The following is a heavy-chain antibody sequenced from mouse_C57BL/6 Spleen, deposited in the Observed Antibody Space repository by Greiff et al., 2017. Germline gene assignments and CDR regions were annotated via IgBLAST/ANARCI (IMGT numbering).Heavy chain of an antibody. CDR3: ARDCGSSGLDY. D-gene: IGHD1-1*01. V-gene: IGHV14-3*01. CDR1: GFNFKNTY. Sequence: EVQLQQSVAELVRPGASVKLSCTASGFNFKNTYMHWVKQRPEQGLEWIGRIDPANGNTKYAPKFQGKATMTADTSSNTAYLQLSSLTSEDTAIYYCARDCGSSGLDYWGQGTTLTVSS. CDR2: IDPANGNT. J-gene: IGHJ2*01.